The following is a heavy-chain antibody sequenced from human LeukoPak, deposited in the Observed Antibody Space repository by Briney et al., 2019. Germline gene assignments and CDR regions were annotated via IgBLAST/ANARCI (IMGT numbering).Heavy chain of an antibody. D-gene: IGHD5-12*01. V-gene: IGHV3-33*06. Sequence: PGRSLRLSCAASGFTFSSYGMHWVRQAPGKGLEWVAIIWYDGSNEYYADSVKGRFTISGVNSKNTLYLQMNSLRAEDTAVYYCAKGRGDIVGTIDQWGQGTLVTVSS. CDR1: GFTFSSYG. J-gene: IGHJ4*02. CDR3: AKGRGDIVGTIDQ. CDR2: IWYDGSNE.